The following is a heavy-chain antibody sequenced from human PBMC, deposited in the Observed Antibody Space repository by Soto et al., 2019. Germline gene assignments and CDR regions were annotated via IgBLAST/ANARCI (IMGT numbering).Heavy chain of an antibody. CDR1: GYTFTSYA. V-gene: IGHV1-3*01. Sequence: GASVKVSCKASGYTFTSYAMHWVRQAPGQRLEWMGWINAGNGNTKYSQKFQGRVTITRDTSASTAYMELSSLRSEDTAVYYCARTYGSGSSEYYYGMDVWGQGTTVTVSS. D-gene: IGHD3-10*01. J-gene: IGHJ6*02. CDR3: ARTYGSGSSEYYYGMDV. CDR2: INAGNGNT.